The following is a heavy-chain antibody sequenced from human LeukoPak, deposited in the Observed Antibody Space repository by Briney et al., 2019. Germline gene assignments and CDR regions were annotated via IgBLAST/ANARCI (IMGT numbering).Heavy chain of an antibody. Sequence: RGESLKISCKGSGYSFTSYWIGWVRQMPGKGLEWMGIIYPGDSDSRYSPSFQGQVTISADKSISTAYLQWNSLKASDTAMYYCARSQIRFGELYPDYWGQGTLVTVSS. V-gene: IGHV5-51*01. CDR3: ARSQIRFGELYPDY. D-gene: IGHD3-10*01. CDR1: GYSFTSYW. J-gene: IGHJ4*02. CDR2: IYPGDSDS.